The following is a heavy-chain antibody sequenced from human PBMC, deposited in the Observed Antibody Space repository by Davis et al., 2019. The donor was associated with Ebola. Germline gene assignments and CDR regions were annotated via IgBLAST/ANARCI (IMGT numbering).Heavy chain of an antibody. CDR2: IIPTTGYI. V-gene: IGHV3-21*01. CDR1: GFIFSSSS. Sequence: GESLKIPCATSGFIFSSSSLHWVRQVPGPGLELVSSIIPTTGYIYYADSVKGRFTISRDNAKNSLYLQMSSLRAEDTAVYYCARDLSIAARPVFDSWGQGTLVTVSS. D-gene: IGHD6-6*01. CDR3: ARDLSIAARPVFDS. J-gene: IGHJ4*02.